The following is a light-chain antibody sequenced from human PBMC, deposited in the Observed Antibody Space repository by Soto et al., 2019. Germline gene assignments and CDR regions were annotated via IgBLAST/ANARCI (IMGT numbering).Light chain of an antibody. CDR1: QTVASN. CDR3: QQYHNWPPQYT. J-gene: IGKJ2*01. V-gene: IGKV3-15*01. CDR2: GAS. Sequence: EIVMTQSPAILSVSPGERATLSCRASQTVASNLAWYQQKPGQAPRLLIHGASTGATGVSARFSGSGSGTEFTLTISSLQSEDFAVYYCQQYHNWPPQYTFGQGTKLQIK.